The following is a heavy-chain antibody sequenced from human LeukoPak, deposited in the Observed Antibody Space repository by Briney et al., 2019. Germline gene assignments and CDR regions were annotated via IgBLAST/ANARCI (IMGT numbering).Heavy chain of an antibody. CDR1: EYTLTELS. CDR3: ATLPRGPPMDY. J-gene: IGHJ4*02. V-gene: IGHV1-24*01. CDR2: FDPEDGET. Sequence: ASVTVSCTVSEYTLTELSMHWVRQAPGKGLEWMGGFDPEDGETIYAQKFQGRVTMTEDTSTDTAYMELSSLRSEDTAVYYCATLPRGPPMDYWGQGTLVTVSS. D-gene: IGHD2-2*01.